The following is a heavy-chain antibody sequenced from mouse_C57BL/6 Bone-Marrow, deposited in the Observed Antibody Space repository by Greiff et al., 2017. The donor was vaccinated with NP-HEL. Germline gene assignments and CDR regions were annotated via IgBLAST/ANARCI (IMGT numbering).Heavy chain of an antibody. CDR1: GYTFTDYN. CDR2: INPNNGGT. D-gene: IGHD1-1*01. J-gene: IGHJ2*01. V-gene: IGHV1-18*01. Sequence: VQLQQSGPELVKPGASVKIPCKASGYTFTDYNMDWVKQSHGKSLEWIGDINPNNGGTIYNQKFKGKATLTVDKSSSTAYMELRSLTSEDTAVYYCARATVVATDYFDYWGKGTTLTVSS. CDR3: ARATVVATDYFDY.